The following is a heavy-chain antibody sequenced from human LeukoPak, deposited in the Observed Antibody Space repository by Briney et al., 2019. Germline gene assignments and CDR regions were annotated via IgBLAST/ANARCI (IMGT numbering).Heavy chain of an antibody. V-gene: IGHV3-21*01. J-gene: IGHJ4*02. Sequence: GGSLRLSCEASGFTFNTYSMNWARQAPGKGLEWVAAISSSSRDILYADSVKGRFSISRDNTQNSLSLRMNSLRAEDTAVYYCVREAAATLFDYWGQGTLVTVSS. CDR2: ISSSSRDI. D-gene: IGHD1-26*01. CDR3: VREAAATLFDY. CDR1: GFTFNTYS.